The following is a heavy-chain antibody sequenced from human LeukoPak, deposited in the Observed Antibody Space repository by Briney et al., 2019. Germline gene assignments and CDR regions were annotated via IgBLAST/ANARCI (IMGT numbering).Heavy chain of an antibody. CDR1: GGTFGSYA. D-gene: IGHD3-9*01. J-gene: IGHJ3*02. Sequence: ASVKVSCKASGGTFGSYAISWVRQAPGQGLEWMGRIIPILGIANYAQKFQGRVTITADKSTSTAYMELSSLRSEDTAVYYCAREVLRYFDWSPDAFDIWGQGTMVTVSS. CDR3: AREVLRYFDWSPDAFDI. V-gene: IGHV1-69*04. CDR2: IIPILGIA.